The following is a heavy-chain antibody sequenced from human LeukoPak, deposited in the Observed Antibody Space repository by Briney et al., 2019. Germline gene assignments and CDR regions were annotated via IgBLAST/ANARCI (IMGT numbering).Heavy chain of an antibody. CDR1: GFTFSSYA. CDR2: TSGSGGST. J-gene: IGHJ4*02. D-gene: IGHD2-15*01. V-gene: IGHV3-23*01. CDR3: AKNGGSQCYSHLDS. Sequence: GGSLRLSCAASGFTFSSYAMSWVRQAPGKGLEWVSGTSGSGGSTYYAGSVNGRFTISRDNSKNTLYLQMNSLRVEDTAVYYCAKNGGSQCYSHLDSWGQGTLVTVSS.